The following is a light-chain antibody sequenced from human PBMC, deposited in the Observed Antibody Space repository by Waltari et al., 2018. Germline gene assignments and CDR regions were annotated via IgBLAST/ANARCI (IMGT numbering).Light chain of an antibody. CDR3: SSYTSSSTLV. V-gene: IGLV2-14*01. CDR1: SSDIGGYNY. CDR2: EVS. Sequence: QSALTQPASVSGSPGQSITISCTGTSSDIGGYNYVFWYQQHPGKAPKLTSYEVSHRPVGFSDRVSGSKSGNTASLTISGLQAEDQAEYYCSSYTSSSTLVFGGGTKVTGL. J-gene: IGLJ2*01.